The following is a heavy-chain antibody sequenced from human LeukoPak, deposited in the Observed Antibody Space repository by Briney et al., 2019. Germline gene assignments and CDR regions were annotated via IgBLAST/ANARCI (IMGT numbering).Heavy chain of an antibody. CDR3: ARHGYSSSWYKDWFDP. CDR1: GGSISSYY. D-gene: IGHD6-13*01. CDR2: IYYSGST. J-gene: IGHJ5*02. V-gene: IGHV4-59*08. Sequence: PSETLSLTCTVSGGSISSYYWSWIRQPPVKGLEWIGYIYYSGSTNYNPSLKSRVTISVDTSKNQFSLKLSSVTAADTAVYYCARHGYSSSWYKDWFDPWGQGTLVTVSS.